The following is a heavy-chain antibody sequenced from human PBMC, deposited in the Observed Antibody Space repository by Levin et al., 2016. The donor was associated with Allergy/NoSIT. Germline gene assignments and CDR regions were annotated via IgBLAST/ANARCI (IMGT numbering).Heavy chain of an antibody. Sequence: SETLSLTCNVSGGSLSNGDYYWSWIRQPPGKGLEWIGFIYHSGTSSYNPSLKPRATLAIDTSKNQFSLKLISVTAADTAVYYCARCILGSSGGNDYWGQGTLVTVSS. CDR1: GGSLSNGDYY. D-gene: IGHD6-25*01. V-gene: IGHV4-30-4*01. CDR3: ARCILGSSGGNDY. J-gene: IGHJ4*02. CDR2: IYHSGTS.